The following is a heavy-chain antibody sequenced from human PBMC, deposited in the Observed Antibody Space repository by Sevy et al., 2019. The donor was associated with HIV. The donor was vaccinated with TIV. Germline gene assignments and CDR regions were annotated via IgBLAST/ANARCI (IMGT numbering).Heavy chain of an antibody. CDR2: IHHSGST. D-gene: IGHD3-22*01. V-gene: IGHV4-34*01. Sequence: SETLSLTCAVYGASFRNFYWSWIRQSPGKGLEWIGEIHHSGSTNFNPSLESRVTMSEDKSKSQFSLKLRSVTAADTAVYYCARGRALSEFDSSGYFFDSWGPGTLVTVSS. J-gene: IGHJ4*02. CDR1: GASFRNFY. CDR3: ARGRALSEFDSSGYFFDS.